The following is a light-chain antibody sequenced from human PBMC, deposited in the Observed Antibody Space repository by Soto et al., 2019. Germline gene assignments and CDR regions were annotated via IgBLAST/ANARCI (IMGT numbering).Light chain of an antibody. CDR2: GAS. V-gene: IGKV3-20*01. CDR1: QSVSSSF. CDR3: QQYGRSPYT. Sequence: EIVLTQSPGTVSLSPGERATLSCRASQSVSSSFLAWYQQKPGQAPRLLIYGASSRATGIPDRFSGSGSGTDFTLTISRLEPEDFAVYYCQQYGRSPYTFGQGTKLEIK. J-gene: IGKJ2*01.